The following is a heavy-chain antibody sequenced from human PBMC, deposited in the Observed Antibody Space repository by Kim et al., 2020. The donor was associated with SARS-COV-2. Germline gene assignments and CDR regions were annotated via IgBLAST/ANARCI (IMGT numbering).Heavy chain of an antibody. CDR2: IYYSGST. Sequence: SETLSLTCTVSGGSISSGGYYWSWIRQHPGKGLEWIGYIYYSGSTYYNPSLKSRVTISVDTSKNQFSLKLSSVTAADTAVYYCARGRALLLWFGELLSPWFDPWGQGTLVTVSS. D-gene: IGHD3-10*01. V-gene: IGHV4-31*03. J-gene: IGHJ5*02. CDR3: ARGRALLLWFGELLSPWFDP. CDR1: GGSISSGGYY.